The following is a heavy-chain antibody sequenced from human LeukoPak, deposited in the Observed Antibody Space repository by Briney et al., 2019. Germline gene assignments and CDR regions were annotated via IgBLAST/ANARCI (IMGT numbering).Heavy chain of an antibody. D-gene: IGHD7-27*01. Sequence: GGSLRLSCAASGFTFSSYWMSWVRQAPGKGLEWVANIKQDGSEKYYVDSVKGRFTISRDNAKNSLYLQMNSLRAEDTAVCYCAGRLLLPGLNWGVDYWGQGTLVTVSS. CDR2: IKQDGSEK. CDR1: GFTFSSYW. V-gene: IGHV3-7*01. CDR3: AGRLLLPGLNWGVDY. J-gene: IGHJ4*02.